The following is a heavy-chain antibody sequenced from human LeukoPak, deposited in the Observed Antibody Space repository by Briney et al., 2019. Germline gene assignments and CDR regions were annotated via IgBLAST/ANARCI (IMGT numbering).Heavy chain of an antibody. V-gene: IGHV1-24*01. Sequence: ASVKVSCKVSGYTLTELSMHWVRQPPGKGLEWMGGFDPGDGGTIYAQKFQGRVTMTEDTSTDTAYMELSSLRSEDTAVYYCAGQLLPKTWFDPWGQGTLVTVSS. CDR1: GYTLTELS. D-gene: IGHD2-15*01. CDR2: FDPGDGGT. J-gene: IGHJ5*02. CDR3: AGQLLPKTWFDP.